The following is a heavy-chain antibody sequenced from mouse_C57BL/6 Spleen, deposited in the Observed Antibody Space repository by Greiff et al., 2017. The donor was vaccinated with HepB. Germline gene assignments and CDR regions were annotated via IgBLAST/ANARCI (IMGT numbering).Heavy chain of an antibody. D-gene: IGHD1-1*01. CDR1: GFTFSDYG. Sequence: EVKLMESGGGLVKPGGSLKLSCAASGFTFSDYGMHWVRQAPEKGLEWVAYISSGSSTIYYADTVKGRFTISRDNAKNTRFLQMTSLRSEDTAMYYCARDYYYGSRTWFAYWGQGTLVTVSA. V-gene: IGHV5-17*01. CDR3: ARDYYYGSRTWFAY. J-gene: IGHJ3*01. CDR2: ISSGSSTI.